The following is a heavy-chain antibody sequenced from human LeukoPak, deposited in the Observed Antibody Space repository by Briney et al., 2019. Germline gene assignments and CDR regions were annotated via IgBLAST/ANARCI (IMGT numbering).Heavy chain of an antibody. Sequence: PGGSLRLSCAASGFSFSRYSMDWVRQAPGKGLEWVSYISSSSSSIYYADSEKGRFSISRDNVKNSLYLQMNSLRAEDTAVYYCARVLYYDRSGLPGTLGYWGQGTLVTVSS. CDR3: ARVLYYDRSGLPGTLGY. J-gene: IGHJ4*02. D-gene: IGHD3-22*01. CDR2: ISSSSSSI. CDR1: GFSFSRYS. V-gene: IGHV3-48*01.